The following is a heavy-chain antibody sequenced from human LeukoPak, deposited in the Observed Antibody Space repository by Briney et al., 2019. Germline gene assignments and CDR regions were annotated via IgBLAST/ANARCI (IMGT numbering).Heavy chain of an antibody. V-gene: IGHV1-69*05. CDR3: ARDRAPAIGPQPAYYYYYMDV. CDR2: IIPMFGPA. CDR1: GGTFSNFA. J-gene: IGHJ6*03. Sequence: ASVKVSCKASGGTFSNFASSWVRQAPGQGLEWMGGIIPMFGPASSAQKFQGRVTITTDDSTSTVYMELSSLTSEDTAVYYCARDRAPAIGPQPAYYYYYMDVWGKGTTVTVSS. D-gene: IGHD2-21*02.